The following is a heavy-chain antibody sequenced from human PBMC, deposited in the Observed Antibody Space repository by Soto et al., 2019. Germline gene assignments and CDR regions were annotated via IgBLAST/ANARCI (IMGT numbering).Heavy chain of an antibody. J-gene: IGHJ6*02. CDR3: ARVDSGSYYLNYYYYGMDV. V-gene: IGHV1-18*04. CDR2: ISAYNGNT. CDR1: GYTFTGYY. D-gene: IGHD1-26*01. Sequence: ASVKVSCKASGYTFTGYYMHWVRQAPGQGLEWMGWISAYNGNTNYAQKLQGRVTMTTDTSTSTAYMELRSLRSDDTAVYYCARVDSGSYYLNYYYYGMDVWGQGTTVTVSS.